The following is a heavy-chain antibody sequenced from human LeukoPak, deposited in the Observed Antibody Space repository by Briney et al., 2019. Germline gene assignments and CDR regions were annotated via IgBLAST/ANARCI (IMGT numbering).Heavy chain of an antibody. V-gene: IGHV3-7*04. Sequence: GGSLRLSCAASGFTFSSYWMSWVRQVPGKGLEWVANIKQDGSEKYYVDSVKGRFTISRDNAKNSLYLQMNSLRAEDTAVYYCARAGYCSSTSCRYYYYGMDVWGQGTTVTVSS. J-gene: IGHJ6*02. CDR3: ARAGYCSSTSCRYYYYGMDV. CDR2: IKQDGSEK. D-gene: IGHD2-2*01. CDR1: GFTFSSYW.